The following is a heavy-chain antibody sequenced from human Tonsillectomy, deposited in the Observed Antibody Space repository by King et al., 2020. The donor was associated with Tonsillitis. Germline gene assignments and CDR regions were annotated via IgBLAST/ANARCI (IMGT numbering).Heavy chain of an antibody. CDR1: GGSISSSSYY. Sequence: QLQESGPGLVKPSETLSLTCTVSGGSISSSSYYWGWIRQPPGKGLEWIGSIYYSGSTYYNPSLKSRVTISVDTSKNQFSLKLGSVTAADTAVYYCARVSYDFWSDNNWFDPWGQGTLVTVSS. D-gene: IGHD3-3*01. CDR2: IYYSGST. J-gene: IGHJ5*02. V-gene: IGHV4-39*07. CDR3: ARVSYDFWSDNNWFDP.